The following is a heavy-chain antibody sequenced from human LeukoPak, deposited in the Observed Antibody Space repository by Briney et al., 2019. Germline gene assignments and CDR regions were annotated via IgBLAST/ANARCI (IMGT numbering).Heavy chain of an antibody. J-gene: IGHJ5*02. CDR2: ISGSGGST. D-gene: IGHD2-15*01. CDR1: GFTFNSYA. V-gene: IGHV3-23*01. CDR3: ANTPARGAPNWFDP. Sequence: GGSQRLSCAASGFTFNSYAMSWVRQAPGKGLEWVSAISGSGGSTYYADSVKGRFTISRDNSKNTLYLQMNSLRAEDTAVYYCANTPARGAPNWFDPWGQGTLVTVSS.